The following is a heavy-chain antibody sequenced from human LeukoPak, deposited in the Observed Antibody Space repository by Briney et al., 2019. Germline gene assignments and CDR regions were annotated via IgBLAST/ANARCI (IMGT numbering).Heavy chain of an antibody. CDR2: IYYSGST. CDR1: GGSISSGGYY. J-gene: IGHJ5*02. D-gene: IGHD2-2*02. Sequence: PSETLSLTCTVSGGSISSGGYYWSWIRQHPGKGLEWIGYIYYSGSTYYNPSLKSRVTMSVDTSKNQFSLKLSSVTAADTAVYYCARGSLVPAAITPWFDPWGQGTLVTVSS. CDR3: ARGSLVPAAITPWFDP. V-gene: IGHV4-31*03.